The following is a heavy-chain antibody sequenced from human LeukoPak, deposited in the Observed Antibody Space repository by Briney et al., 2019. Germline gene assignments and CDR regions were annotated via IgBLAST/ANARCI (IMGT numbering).Heavy chain of an antibody. V-gene: IGHV3-23*01. J-gene: IGHJ6*02. Sequence: GGSLRLSCAGSGFIFSSCCMSWVRQARGKGLEWMSVITGSGGNTYYADSVKGRFTISKDNSKNTVYLQMSSLRVDDTAVYYCAKAASSSWPSYYYGMDVWGQGTTVTVSS. CDR2: ITGSGGNT. D-gene: IGHD6-13*01. CDR3: AKAASSSWPSYYYGMDV. CDR1: GFIFSSCC.